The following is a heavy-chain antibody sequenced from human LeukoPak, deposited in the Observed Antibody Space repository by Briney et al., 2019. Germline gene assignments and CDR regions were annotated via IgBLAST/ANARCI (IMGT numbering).Heavy chain of an antibody. CDR3: ASWYSSGWYFDY. CDR1: GFTFSSYA. V-gene: IGHV3-23*01. D-gene: IGHD6-19*01. Sequence: PGGSLRLSCAATGFTFSSYAMSWVRQAPGKGLEWVSGISGSGDGTYYADSVKGRFTISRDNSKNTLYMQMNSLRADDTAVYYCASWYSSGWYFDYWGQGTLVTVSS. CDR2: ISGSGDGT. J-gene: IGHJ4*02.